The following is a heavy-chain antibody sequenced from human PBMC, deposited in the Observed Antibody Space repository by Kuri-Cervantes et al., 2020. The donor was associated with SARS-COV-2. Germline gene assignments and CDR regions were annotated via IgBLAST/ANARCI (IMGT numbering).Heavy chain of an antibody. Sequence: GGSLRLSCAASGFTFSSYEMNWVRQAPGKGLEWVANIKQDGSEKYYVDSVKGRFTISRDNAKNSLYLQMNSLRAEDTAVYYCAREYYYDSSGDYWGQGTLVTVSS. CDR2: IKQDGSEK. D-gene: IGHD3-22*01. J-gene: IGHJ4*02. CDR3: AREYYYDSSGDY. V-gene: IGHV3-7*01. CDR1: GFTFSSYE.